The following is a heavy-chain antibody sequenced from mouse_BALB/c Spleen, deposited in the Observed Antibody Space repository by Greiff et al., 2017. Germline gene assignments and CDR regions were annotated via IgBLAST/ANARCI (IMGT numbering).Heavy chain of an antibody. CDR3: ARKRVYDGSFDY. CDR2: ISYSGST. V-gene: IGHV3-8*02. D-gene: IGHD2-3*01. Sequence: EVQVVESGPSLVKPSQTLSLTCSVTGDSITSGYWNWIRKFPGNKLEYMGYISYSGSTYYNPSLKSRISITRDTSKNQYYLQLNSVTTEDTATYYCARKRVYDGSFDYWGQGTTLTVSS. CDR1: GDSITSGY. J-gene: IGHJ2*01.